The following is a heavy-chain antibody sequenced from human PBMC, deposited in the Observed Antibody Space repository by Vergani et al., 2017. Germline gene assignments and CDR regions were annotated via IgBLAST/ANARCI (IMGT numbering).Heavy chain of an antibody. CDR2: IYPGDSDT. CDR3: ARTYSSFSRDAFDI. CDR1: GYSFTSYW. Sequence: EVQLVQSGAEVKKPGESLKISCKGSGYSFTSYWIGWVRQMPGKGLEWMGIIYPGDSDTRYSPSFQGQVTISADKSISTANLQVSSLKASDTAMYWRARTYSSFSRDAFDIWGQGTMVTVSS. D-gene: IGHD6-6*01. J-gene: IGHJ3*02. V-gene: IGHV5-51*01.